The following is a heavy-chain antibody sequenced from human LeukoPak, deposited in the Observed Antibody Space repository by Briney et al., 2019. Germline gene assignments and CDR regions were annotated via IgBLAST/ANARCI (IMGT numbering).Heavy chain of an antibody. CDR1: GFTFSSYN. J-gene: IGHJ4*02. CDR3: AKEHCSSTNCYRGYFDY. D-gene: IGHD2-2*02. V-gene: IGHV3-21*04. Sequence: GGSLRLSCAASGFTFSSYNMNWVRQAPGKGLEWVSSISSSSDYIHYADSVKGRFTISRDNSKNTLYLHMNSLRAEDTAVYYCAKEHCSSTNCYRGYFDYWGQGTLVTVSS. CDR2: ISSSSDYI.